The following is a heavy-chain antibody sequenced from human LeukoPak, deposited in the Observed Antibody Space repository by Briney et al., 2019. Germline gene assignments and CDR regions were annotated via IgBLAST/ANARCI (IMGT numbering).Heavy chain of an antibody. CDR3: ARLWDSGSYEGLGAFDI. D-gene: IGHD1-26*01. Sequence: GESLKISCKGSGYIFTSYWIGWVRQMPGKGLEWMGIIYPGDSDTRYSPSFQGQVTISADKSISTAYLQWSSLKASDTAMYYCARLWDSGSYEGLGAFDIWGQGTMVTVSS. CDR1: GYIFTSYW. V-gene: IGHV5-51*01. J-gene: IGHJ3*02. CDR2: IYPGDSDT.